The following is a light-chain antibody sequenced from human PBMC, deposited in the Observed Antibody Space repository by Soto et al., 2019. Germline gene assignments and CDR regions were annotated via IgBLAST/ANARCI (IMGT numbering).Light chain of an antibody. CDR2: EVN. J-gene: IGLJ3*02. CDR3: SSYTSISTRV. Sequence: QSALTQPASVSGSPGQSITISCTGTRSDVGSYNYVSWYQQHPGKAPKLMIYEVNHRPSGVSNRFSGSKSGNTASLTISGLQAEDEDNYYCSSYTSISTRVFGGGTQLTVL. V-gene: IGLV2-14*01. CDR1: RSDVGSYNY.